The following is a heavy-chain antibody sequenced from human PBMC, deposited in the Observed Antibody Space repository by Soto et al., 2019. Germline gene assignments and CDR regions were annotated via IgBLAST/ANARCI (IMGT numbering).Heavy chain of an antibody. V-gene: IGHV3-23*01. CDR1: GFTFSSYA. D-gene: IGHD2-21*02. J-gene: IGHJ4*02. CDR3: ASDGPYCGGDCSSYFDY. CDR2: ISGSGGST. Sequence: GGSLRLSCAASGFTFSSYAMSWVRQAPGKGLEWVSAISGSGGSTYYADSVKGRFTISRDNSKNTLYLQMNSLRAEDTAVYYCASDGPYCGGDCSSYFDYWGQGTLVTVSS.